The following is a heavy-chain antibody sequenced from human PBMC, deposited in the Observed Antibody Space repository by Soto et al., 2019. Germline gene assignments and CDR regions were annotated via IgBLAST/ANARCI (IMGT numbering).Heavy chain of an antibody. Sequence: GESLKISCKGSGYTFNSYWISWVRQMPGKGLDWMGRIDPSDSYTNYSPSFQGHVTISADKSISTAYLQWSSLKASDTAMYYCARMGIAVAGGYYYYYGMDVWGQGTTVTVSS. V-gene: IGHV5-10-1*01. J-gene: IGHJ6*02. D-gene: IGHD6-19*01. CDR2: IDPSDSYT. CDR1: GYTFNSYW. CDR3: ARMGIAVAGGYYYYYGMDV.